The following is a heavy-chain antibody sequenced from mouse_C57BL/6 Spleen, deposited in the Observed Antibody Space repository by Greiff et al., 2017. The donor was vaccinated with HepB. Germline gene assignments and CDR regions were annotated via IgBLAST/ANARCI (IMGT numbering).Heavy chain of an antibody. CDR3: ARHYGYDDYFDY. D-gene: IGHD2-2*01. J-gene: IGHJ2*01. V-gene: IGHV1-55*01. CDR1: GYTFTSYW. CDR2: IYPGSGST. Sequence: VQLQQPGAELVKPGASVKMSCKASGYTFTSYWITWVKQRPGQGLEWIGDIYPGSGSTNYNEKFKSKATLTVDTSSSTAYMQLSSLTSEDSAVSYCARHYGYDDYFDYWGQGTTLTVSS.